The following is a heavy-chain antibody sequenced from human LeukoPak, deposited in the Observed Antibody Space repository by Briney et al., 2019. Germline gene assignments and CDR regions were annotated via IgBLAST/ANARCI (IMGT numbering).Heavy chain of an antibody. CDR3: ARDPRLSSGYSTGILWYFDL. J-gene: IGHJ2*01. V-gene: IGHV1-46*01. CDR1: GYTFTDFY. CDR2: TNPIGGSP. Sequence: ASVKVSCKASGYTFTDFYMHWVRQAPGQGLEWMGITNPIGGSPSYAQKFQGRVTMTRDTSTSTVYMELSSLRSDDTAMYYCARDPRLSSGYSTGILWYFDLWGRGTLVTVSS. D-gene: IGHD3-22*01.